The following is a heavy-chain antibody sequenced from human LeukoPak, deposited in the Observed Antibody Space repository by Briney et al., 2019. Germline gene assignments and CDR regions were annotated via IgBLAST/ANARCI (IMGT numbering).Heavy chain of an antibody. J-gene: IGHJ5*02. CDR1: RYTFTGYY. CDR2: INPNSGGT. D-gene: IGHD3-10*01. CDR3: ARPPMVRGVNWFDP. Sequence: ASVKVSCKASRYTFTGYYMHWVRQAPGQGLEWMGWINPNSGGTNYAQKFQGRVTMTRDTSISTAYMELSRLRFDDTAVYYCARPPMVRGVNWFDPWGQGTLVTVSS. V-gene: IGHV1-2*02.